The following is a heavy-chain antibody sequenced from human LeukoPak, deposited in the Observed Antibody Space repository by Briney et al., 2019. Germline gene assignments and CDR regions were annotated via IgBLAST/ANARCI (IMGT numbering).Heavy chain of an antibody. CDR1: GGSFSGYY. D-gene: IGHD3-3*01. CDR3: ARGKGWSGYSYYYYYYMDV. CDR2: INHSGST. Sequence: SETLSLTCAVYGGSFSGYYWSWIRQPPGKGLEGIGEINHSGSTNYNPSLKSRVTISVDTSKKQFSLKLSSVTAADTAVYYCARGKGWSGYSYYYYYYMDVWGKGTTVTVSS. V-gene: IGHV4-34*01. J-gene: IGHJ6*03.